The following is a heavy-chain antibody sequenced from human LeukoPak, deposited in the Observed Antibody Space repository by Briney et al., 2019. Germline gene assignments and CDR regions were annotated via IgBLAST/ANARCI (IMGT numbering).Heavy chain of an antibody. V-gene: IGHV3-30*04. J-gene: IGHJ4*02. CDR3: AREGRALDY. CDR2: ISYDGSNK. CDR1: AFTFSSYA. D-gene: IGHD1-26*01. Sequence: GGSLRLSCAASAFTFSSYAMNWDRQAPGKGLEWVAVISYDGSNKYYADSVKGRFTISRDNSKNTLYLQMNSLRAEHTAVYYCAREGRALDYWGQGTLVTVSS.